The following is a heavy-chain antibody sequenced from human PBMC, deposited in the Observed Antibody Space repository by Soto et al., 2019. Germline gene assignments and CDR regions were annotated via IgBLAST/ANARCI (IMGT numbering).Heavy chain of an antibody. CDR1: GGSISSYY. D-gene: IGHD6-13*01. CDR3: ARDRGRSSSWGGYYYYGMDV. J-gene: IGHJ6*02. Sequence: PSETLSLTCTVSGGSISSYYWSWIRQPPGKGLEWIGYIYYSGSTNYNPSLKSRITISVDTSKNQFSLKLSSVTAADTAVYYCARDRGRSSSWGGYYYYGMDVWGQGTTVTVSS. V-gene: IGHV4-59*01. CDR2: IYYSGST.